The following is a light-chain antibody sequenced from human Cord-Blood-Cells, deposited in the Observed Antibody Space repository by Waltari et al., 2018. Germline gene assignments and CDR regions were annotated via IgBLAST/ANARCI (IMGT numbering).Light chain of an antibody. V-gene: IGLV2-8*01. J-gene: IGLJ1*01. CDR1: SSDVGGYNY. CDR3: SSYAGSNNFV. CDR2: EVS. Sequence: QSALTQPPSASGSPGQSVTISCTGTSSDVGGYNYVSWYQQHPGKAPKLMNYEVSKLPSGVPDRFSCSKSGNTASLTVSGLQAEDEADYDCSSYAGSNNFVFGTETKVTVL.